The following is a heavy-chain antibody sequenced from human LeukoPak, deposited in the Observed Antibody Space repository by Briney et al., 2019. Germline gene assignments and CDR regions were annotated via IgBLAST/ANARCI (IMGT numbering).Heavy chain of an antibody. CDR1: GGSISSGGYY. Sequence: SETLSLTCTVSGGSISSGGYYWGWIRQPPGKGLEWIGRIYYSGTTYYNPSLKSRVTISVDTSKNQFSLKLSSVTAADTAVYYCARHGYDSSGYYYVMGDWGQGTLVTVSS. V-gene: IGHV4-39*01. J-gene: IGHJ4*02. CDR3: ARHGYDSSGYYYVMGD. CDR2: IYYSGTT. D-gene: IGHD3-22*01.